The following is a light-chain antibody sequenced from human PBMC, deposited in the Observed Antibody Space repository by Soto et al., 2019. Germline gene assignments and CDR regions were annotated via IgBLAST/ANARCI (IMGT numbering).Light chain of an antibody. CDR2: TAT. CDR1: QSVSSSY. Sequence: ETVLTQSPGTLSLSPGERATLSCRASQSVSSSYLAWYQQKPGQAPRLLIHTATSRATGMPDRFSRSGSGTDFTLTISQLEPEDFAVVSCQHLRSSPPSWTFGQGTRLEIK. CDR3: QHLRSSPPSWT. V-gene: IGKV3-20*01. J-gene: IGKJ1*01.